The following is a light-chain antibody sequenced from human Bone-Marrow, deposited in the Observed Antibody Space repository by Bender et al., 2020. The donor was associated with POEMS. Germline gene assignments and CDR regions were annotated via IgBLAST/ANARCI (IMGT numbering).Light chain of an antibody. CDR1: SSDIGSFDL. CDR3: CSYAGTDTFDV. J-gene: IGLJ2*01. V-gene: IGLV2-23*02. Sequence: QSALTQPASVSGSPGQSITISCTGTSSDIGSFDLVSWYRQDPGKAPQFITYEDIRRPSGLSNRFSASKSGNTASLTISGLQAEDEADYYCCSYAGTDTFDVFGGGTKLTVL. CDR2: EDI.